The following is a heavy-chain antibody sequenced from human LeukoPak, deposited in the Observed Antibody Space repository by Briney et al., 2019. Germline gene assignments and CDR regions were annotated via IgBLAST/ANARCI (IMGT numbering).Heavy chain of an antibody. CDR2: ISYDGSNK. J-gene: IGHJ4*02. Sequence: GGSLRLSCAASGFTFSSYGMPWVRQAPGKGLEWVAVISYDGSNKYYADSVKGRFTISRDNSKNTLYLQMNSLRAEDTAVYYCAKDLDCYDSSGYYYYWGQGTLVTVSS. V-gene: IGHV3-30*18. CDR1: GFTFSSYG. D-gene: IGHD3-22*01. CDR3: AKDLDCYDSSGYYYY.